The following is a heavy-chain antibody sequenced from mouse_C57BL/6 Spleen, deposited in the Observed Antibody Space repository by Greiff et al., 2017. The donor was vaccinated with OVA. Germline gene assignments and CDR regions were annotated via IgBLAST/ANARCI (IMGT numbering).Heavy chain of an antibody. CDR3: ARSGITTVGPYYAMDY. J-gene: IGHJ4*01. CDR2: IDPSDSYT. V-gene: IGHV1-69*01. CDR1: GYTFTSYW. D-gene: IGHD1-1*01. Sequence: QVQLQQPGAELVMPGASVKLSCKASGYTFTSYWMHWVKQRPGQGLEWIGEIDPSDSYTNYNQKFKGKSTLTVDKSSSTAYMQLSSLTSEDSAVYYCARSGITTVGPYYAMDYWGQGTSVTVSS.